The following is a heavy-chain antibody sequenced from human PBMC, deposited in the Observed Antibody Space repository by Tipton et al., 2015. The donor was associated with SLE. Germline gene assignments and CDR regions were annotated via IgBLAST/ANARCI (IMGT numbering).Heavy chain of an antibody. Sequence: TLSLTCTVSGGSISSGGYYWSWIRQHPGKGLEWIGYIYYSGSTYYNPSLKCRVTISLATSKNQFSLKLSSVTAADTAVYYCARVPPDWGVVYYMDVWGKGTTVTVAS. CDR1: GGSISSGGYY. V-gene: IGHV4-31*03. D-gene: IGHD3-3*01. CDR3: ARVPPDWGVVYYMDV. J-gene: IGHJ6*03. CDR2: IYYSGST.